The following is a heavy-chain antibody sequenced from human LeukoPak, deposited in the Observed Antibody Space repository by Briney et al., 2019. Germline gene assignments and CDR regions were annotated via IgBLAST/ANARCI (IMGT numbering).Heavy chain of an antibody. Sequence: GASVKVSCKVSGYTPTELSMHWVRQAPGKGLEWMGGSHPEDGETIYAQKFQGRVTMTEDTSTDTAYMELRSLRSDDTAVYYCATSVRYSDWSFFRLAYWGQGTQVTVSS. D-gene: IGHD3-9*01. V-gene: IGHV1-24*01. CDR1: GYTPTELS. J-gene: IGHJ4*02. CDR3: ATSVRYSDWSFFRLAY. CDR2: SHPEDGET.